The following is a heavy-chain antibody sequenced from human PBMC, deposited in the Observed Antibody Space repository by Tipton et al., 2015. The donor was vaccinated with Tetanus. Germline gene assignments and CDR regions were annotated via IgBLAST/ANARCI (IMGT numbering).Heavy chain of an antibody. CDR2: IYYDGST. V-gene: IGHV4-31*03. Sequence: TLSLTCTVSGGSISSGGYYWSWLRQRPGEGLEWIGYIYYDGSTYHNPSLKSRVAISMDTSKTQFSLKLTSVTAADTAIYYCARHDDYGGHNTYGFDIWGQGTMVAVSS. D-gene: IGHD4-23*01. J-gene: IGHJ3*02. CDR3: ARHDDYGGHNTYGFDI. CDR1: GGSISSGGYY.